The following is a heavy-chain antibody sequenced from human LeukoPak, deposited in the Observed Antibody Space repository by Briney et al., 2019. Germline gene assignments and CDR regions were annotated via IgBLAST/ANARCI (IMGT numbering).Heavy chain of an antibody. J-gene: IGHJ4*02. CDR3: ARDLYNSGLDY. Sequence: GGSLRLSCAASGFTLSDYQMSWVRQAPGKGLEWVSYISTSGSSIFYADSVKGRFTISRDNAKNSLYLQMNSLRAEDTAVYYCARDLYNSGLDYWGQGTLVTVSS. V-gene: IGHV3-11*01. CDR1: GFTLSDYQ. D-gene: IGHD1-1*01. CDR2: ISTSGSSI.